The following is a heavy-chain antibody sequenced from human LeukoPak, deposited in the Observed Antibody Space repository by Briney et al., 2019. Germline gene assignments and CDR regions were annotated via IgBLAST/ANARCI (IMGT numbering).Heavy chain of an antibody. D-gene: IGHD3-22*01. J-gene: IGHJ4*02. CDR1: GFTFSNYA. V-gene: IGHV3-30*04. Sequence: GGSLRLSCAASGFTFSNYAMHWVRQAPGKGLEWVAVRSYDGSNKYYADSVKGRFTISRDNSKNTLYLQMNSLRVEDTAVYYCAKGDSSGYYSYFEYWGQGTLVTVSS. CDR3: AKGDSSGYYSYFEY. CDR2: RSYDGSNK.